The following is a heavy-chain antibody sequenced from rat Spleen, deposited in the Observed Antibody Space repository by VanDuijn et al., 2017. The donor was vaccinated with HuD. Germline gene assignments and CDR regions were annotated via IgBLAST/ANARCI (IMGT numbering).Heavy chain of an antibody. CDR2: ISYDGSST. CDR1: GFTFSDYY. J-gene: IGHJ2*01. V-gene: IGHV5-20*01. CDR3: TTEMSVDY. Sequence: EVQLVESDGGLVQPGRSLKLSCAASGFTFSDYYMAWVRQAPTKGLEWVATISYDGSSTYYRDSVKGRFTISRDNAKSTLYLQMDSLRSEDTATYYCTTEMSVDYWGQGVMVTVSS.